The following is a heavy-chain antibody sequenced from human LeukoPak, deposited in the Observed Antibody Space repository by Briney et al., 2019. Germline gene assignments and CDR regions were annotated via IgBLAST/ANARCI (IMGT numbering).Heavy chain of an antibody. J-gene: IGHJ4*02. CDR3: AREGCSCGSCYSFDY. V-gene: IGHV3-30-3*01. D-gene: IGHD2-15*01. CDR2: IPYDGSNK. CDR1: GFTYSIYA. Sequence: GRSLRLSRAASGFTYSIYAMHGVPQAPGKGLEGVAVIPYDGSNKYYADSAKGRFTISRDNSKNTLYLQMNSLRAEDTAVYYCAREGCSCGSCYSFDYWGQGTLVTVSS.